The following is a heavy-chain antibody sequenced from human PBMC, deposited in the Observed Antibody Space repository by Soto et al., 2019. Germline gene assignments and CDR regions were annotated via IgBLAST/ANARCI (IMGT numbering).Heavy chain of an antibody. CDR2: ITYEGSNK. D-gene: IGHD1-1*01. CDR3: ANARGANNLANYYGLDV. V-gene: IGHV3-30*18. J-gene: IGHJ6*02. Sequence: QEQLVESGGGVVQPGRSLRLSCAASGCIFANYGMHWVRQAPGKGLEWVALITYEGSNKYYADAVTGRFTISRDNAKNMVSLQMDSLRAEDTAVYYCANARGANNLANYYGLDVWGQGTTVTVSS. CDR1: GCIFANYG.